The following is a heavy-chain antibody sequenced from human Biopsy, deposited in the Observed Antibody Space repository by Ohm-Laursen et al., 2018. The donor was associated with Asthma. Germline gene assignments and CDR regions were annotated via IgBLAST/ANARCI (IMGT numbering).Heavy chain of an antibody. D-gene: IGHD1-26*01. J-gene: IGHJ3*02. V-gene: IGHV4-34*01. CDR1: GGSFSGYY. CDR2: INHSGST. CDR3: ARQKLVAAEGPFDM. Sequence: SDTLSLTCAVYGGSFSGYYWSWIRQPSGKGLEWIGEINHSGSTNYNPSLKSRVTISVDTSKNQFSLKLSSVTAADTAVYYCARQKLVAAEGPFDMWGQGTMVIVSS.